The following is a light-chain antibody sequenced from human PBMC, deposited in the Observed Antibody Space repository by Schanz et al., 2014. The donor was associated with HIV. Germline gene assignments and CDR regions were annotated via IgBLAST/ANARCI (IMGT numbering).Light chain of an antibody. CDR3: NSYTRTSTPV. Sequence: QSVLTQPPSASGTPGQRVTISCSGSSSNIKINAVNWYQQLPGTGPKLLIYATYNRPSGVPDRFSGSGSGTSASLAISGLQAEDEADYYCNSYTRTSTPVFGGGTKVTVL. V-gene: IGLV1-44*01. CDR2: ATY. CDR1: SSNIKINA. J-gene: IGLJ2*01.